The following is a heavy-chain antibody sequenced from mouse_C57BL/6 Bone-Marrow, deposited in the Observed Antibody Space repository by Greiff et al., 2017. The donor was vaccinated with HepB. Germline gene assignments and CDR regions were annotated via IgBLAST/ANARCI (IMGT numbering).Heavy chain of an antibody. V-gene: IGHV1-55*01. Sequence: VQLQQPGAELVKPGASVKMSCKASGYTFTSYWITWVKQRPGQGLEWIGDIYPGSGSTNYNEKFKSKATLTVDTSSSTAYMQLSSLTSEDSAVYYCARITTVVFPYFDYWGQGTTLTVSS. D-gene: IGHD1-1*01. CDR2: IYPGSGST. CDR1: GYTFTSYW. CDR3: ARITTVVFPYFDY. J-gene: IGHJ2*01.